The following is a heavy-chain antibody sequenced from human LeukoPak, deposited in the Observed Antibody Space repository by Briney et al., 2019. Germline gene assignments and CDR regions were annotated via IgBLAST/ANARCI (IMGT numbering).Heavy chain of an antibody. CDR2: IYYSGST. Sequence: PSETLSLTCTVSGASVSSGSYYWSWIRQPPGKGLEWIGYIYYSGSTNYNPSLKSRVTISVDTSKNQFSLKLSSVTAADTAVYYCAKDQRWESPHYLDSWGQGTLVTVSS. V-gene: IGHV4-61*01. CDR1: GASVSSGSYY. D-gene: IGHD1-26*01. CDR3: AKDQRWESPHYLDS. J-gene: IGHJ4*02.